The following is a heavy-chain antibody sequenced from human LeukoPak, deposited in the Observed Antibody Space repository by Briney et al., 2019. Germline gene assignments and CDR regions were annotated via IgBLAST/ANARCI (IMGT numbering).Heavy chain of an antibody. CDR3: AREKYEYYYDSSGYPFDY. CDR2: INPNSGGT. V-gene: IGHV1-2*02. Sequence: ASVKVSCKASGYTFTGYYMHWVRQAPGQGLEWMGWINPNSGGTNYAQKFQGRVTMTRDTSISTAYMELSRLRSDDTAVYYSAREKYEYYYDSSGYPFDYWGQGTLVTVSS. J-gene: IGHJ4*02. CDR1: GYTFTGYY. D-gene: IGHD3-22*01.